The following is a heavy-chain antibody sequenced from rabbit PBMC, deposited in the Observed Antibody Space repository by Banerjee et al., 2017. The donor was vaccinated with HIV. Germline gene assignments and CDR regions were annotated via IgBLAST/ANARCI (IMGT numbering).Heavy chain of an antibody. D-gene: IGHD2-1*01. CDR3: ARGSAAMTMVITGFYLNL. CDR1: GFSFGNRDV. V-gene: IGHV1S40*01. Sequence: QSLEESGGDLVKPGASLTLTCTASGFSFGNRDVMCWVRQAPGKGLEWIACINVATGKPVYATWAKGRFTISRTSSTTVTLRMTSLTAADTATYFCARGSAAMTMVITGFYLNLWGQGTLVTVS. J-gene: IGHJ4*01. CDR2: INVATGKP.